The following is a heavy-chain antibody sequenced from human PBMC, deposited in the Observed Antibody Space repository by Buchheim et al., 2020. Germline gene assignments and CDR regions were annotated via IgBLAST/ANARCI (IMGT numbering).Heavy chain of an antibody. D-gene: IGHD5-12*01. CDR3: ARLAGYSGYDPFAY. Sequence: QVQLVESGGGVVQPGRSLRLSCAASGFTFSSYGMHWVRQAPGKGLEWVAVIWYDGSNKYYADSVKGRFTISRDNSKNTLYLQMNSLRAEDTAVYYCARLAGYSGYDPFAYWGQGTL. CDR1: GFTFSSYG. J-gene: IGHJ4*02. V-gene: IGHV3-33*01. CDR2: IWYDGSNK.